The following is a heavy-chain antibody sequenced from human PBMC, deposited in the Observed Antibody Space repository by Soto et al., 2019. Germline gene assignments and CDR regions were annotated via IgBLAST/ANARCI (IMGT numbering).Heavy chain of an antibody. V-gene: IGHV3-30*18. CDR2: ISYDGSNK. D-gene: IGHD6-13*01. CDR1: GFTFSSYG. CDR3: AKDLAAAKGDY. Sequence: GGSLRLSCAASGFTFSSYGMHWVRQAPGKGLEWVAVISYDGSNKYYADSVKGRFTISRDNSKNTLYLQMNSLRAEDTAVYYCAKDLAAAKGDYWGQGTLVTVSS. J-gene: IGHJ4*02.